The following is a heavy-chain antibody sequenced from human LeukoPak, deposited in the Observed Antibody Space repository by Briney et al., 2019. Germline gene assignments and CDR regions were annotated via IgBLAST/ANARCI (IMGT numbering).Heavy chain of an antibody. D-gene: IGHD3-3*01. CDR2: ISGSSKYI. CDR1: EFTFSSYN. Sequence: PGGSLRLSCAASEFTFSSYNMNWVRQAPGKGLEWVSSISGSSKYIYYADSVKGRFTISRDNAKNSLYLQMNSLRAEDTTVYYCAREPFWSGYYSNLHFDYWGQGTLVTVSS. V-gene: IGHV3-21*06. CDR3: AREPFWSGYYSNLHFDY. J-gene: IGHJ4*02.